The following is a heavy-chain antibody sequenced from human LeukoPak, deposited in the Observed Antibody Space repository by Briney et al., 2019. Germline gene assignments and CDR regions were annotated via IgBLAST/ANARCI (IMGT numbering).Heavy chain of an antibody. Sequence: VSVKVSCKTSGYTFSVYYMHWVRQAPGQGLEWMGWINPNSGATNYAQKFQGRVTMTRDTSISTAYLQWSSLKASDTAMYYCVRHAIKGATKSYFDYWGQGTLVTVSS. J-gene: IGHJ4*02. V-gene: IGHV1-2*02. CDR1: GYTFSVYY. CDR3: VRHAIKGATKSYFDY. D-gene: IGHD1-26*01. CDR2: INPNSGAT.